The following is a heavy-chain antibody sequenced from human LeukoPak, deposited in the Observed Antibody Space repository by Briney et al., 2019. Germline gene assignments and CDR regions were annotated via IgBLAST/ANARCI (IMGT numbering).Heavy chain of an antibody. D-gene: IGHD1-20*01. CDR1: GGSFSGYY. CDR2: INHSGST. CDR3: ARTRSITGTTRFDH. Sequence: SETLSLTCAVYGGSFSGYYWSWIRQPPGKGLEWIGEINHSGSTNYNPSLKSRVTISVDTSKNQFSLKLSSVTAADTAVYYCARTRSITGTTRFDHWGQGTLVTVSS. J-gene: IGHJ4*02. V-gene: IGHV4-34*01.